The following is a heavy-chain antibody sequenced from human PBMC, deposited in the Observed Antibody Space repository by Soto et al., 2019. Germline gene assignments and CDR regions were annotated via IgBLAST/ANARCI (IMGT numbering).Heavy chain of an antibody. CDR2: ISGNGGDT. Sequence: GGSLRLSCAASGFPFSHYAMTWVRQAPGKGLEWVSAISGNGGDTTYADSVRGRFTLSRDNSKDTLYLKMNSLRAEDTAVYYCSVPAAIWLDPWGQGTLVTVSS. V-gene: IGHV3-23*01. CDR3: SVPAAIWLDP. J-gene: IGHJ5*02. CDR1: GFPFSHYA. D-gene: IGHD2-2*01.